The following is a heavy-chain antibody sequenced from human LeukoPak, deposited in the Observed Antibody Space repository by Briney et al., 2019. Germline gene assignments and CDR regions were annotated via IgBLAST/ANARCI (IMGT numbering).Heavy chain of an antibody. D-gene: IGHD3-10*01. V-gene: IGHV3-30*02. Sequence: GGSLRLSCAVSGFTFSSYGLHWVRQAPGKGLEWVAFIPYDGSNKYYADSVKGRFTISRDNAKNSLYLQMNSLRAEDTAVYYCASNSMVRGKGTDYWGQGALVTVSS. J-gene: IGHJ4*02. CDR2: IPYDGSNK. CDR1: GFTFSSYG. CDR3: ASNSMVRGKGTDY.